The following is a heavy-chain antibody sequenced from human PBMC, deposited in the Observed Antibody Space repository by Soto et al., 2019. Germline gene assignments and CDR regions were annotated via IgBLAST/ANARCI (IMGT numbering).Heavy chain of an antibody. CDR3: ARGENDYGDYALLDY. Sequence: SETLSLTCTVSGGSISSYYWSWIRQPPGKGLEWIGYIYYSGSTNYNPSLKSRVTISVDTSKNQFSLKLSSVTAADTAVYYCARGENDYGDYALLDYWGQGTLVTVSS. CDR2: IYYSGST. CDR1: GGSISSYY. J-gene: IGHJ4*02. D-gene: IGHD4-17*01. V-gene: IGHV4-59*01.